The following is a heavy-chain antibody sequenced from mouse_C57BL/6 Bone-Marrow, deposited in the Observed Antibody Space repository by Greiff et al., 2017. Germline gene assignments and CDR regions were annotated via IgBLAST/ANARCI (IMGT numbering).Heavy chain of an antibody. V-gene: IGHV14-4*01. CDR3: TTCDYDGGAYAMDY. Sequence: EVQLQQSGAELVRPGASVKLSCTASGFNIKDDYMHWVKQRPEQGLEWIGWIDPENGDTEYASKFQGKATITADTSSNTAYLQLSSLTSEDTAVYYCTTCDYDGGAYAMDYWGQGTSVTVSS. CDR1: GFNIKDDY. D-gene: IGHD2-4*01. J-gene: IGHJ4*01. CDR2: IDPENGDT.